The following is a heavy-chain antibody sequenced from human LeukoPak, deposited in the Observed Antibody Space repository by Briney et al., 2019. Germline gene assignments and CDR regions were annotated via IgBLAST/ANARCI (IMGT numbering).Heavy chain of an antibody. D-gene: IGHD3-10*01. Sequence: GGSLRLSCAASGFTFSVYSMNWVRQAPGKGLEDLSYINSDGKTTWYADSVKGRFTASRDNAKNSLYLQMNSLRVEDTAVYYCARDGGATMVRGVATYDSWGQGTLVTVSS. J-gene: IGHJ4*02. CDR2: INSDGKTT. V-gene: IGHV3-48*01. CDR1: GFTFSVYS. CDR3: ARDGGATMVRGVATYDS.